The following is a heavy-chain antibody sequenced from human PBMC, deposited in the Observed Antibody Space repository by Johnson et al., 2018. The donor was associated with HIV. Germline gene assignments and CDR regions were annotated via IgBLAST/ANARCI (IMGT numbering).Heavy chain of an antibody. D-gene: IGHD3-16*01. CDR2: IWYDGRYK. CDR3: AKDRGSPGTPAALDI. J-gene: IGHJ3*02. Sequence: QVQLVEFGGGVVQPGRSLRLSCAASGFTFSSYGMHWVRQAPGKGLEWVALIWYDGRYKYYADSVKGRFTISRDNSKNTLYLQMNSLRAEDTAVYYCAKDRGSPGTPAALDIWGQGTMVTVSS. CDR1: GFTFSSYG. V-gene: IGHV3-33*06.